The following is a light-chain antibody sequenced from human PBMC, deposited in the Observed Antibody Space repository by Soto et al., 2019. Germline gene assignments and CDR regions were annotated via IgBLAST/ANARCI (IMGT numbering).Light chain of an antibody. CDR1: QSVSSY. V-gene: IGKV3-11*01. J-gene: IGKJ3*01. CDR3: QQRSNWPRVT. CDR2: DAS. Sequence: EIVLTQSPATLSLSPGGRATLSCRASQSVSSYLAWYQQKPGQAPRLLIYDASNRATGIPARFSGSGSGTDFTLTISSLEPEDFAVYYCQQRSNWPRVTFGPGTKVDIK.